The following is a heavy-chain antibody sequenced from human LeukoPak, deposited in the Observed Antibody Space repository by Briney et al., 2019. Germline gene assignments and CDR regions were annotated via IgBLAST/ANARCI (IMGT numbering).Heavy chain of an antibody. J-gene: IGHJ5*02. CDR3: ARGHVQQWVNSPWFDP. CDR2: IYNGGTT. Sequence: GGSLRLSCAVSGFTVSSDYMSWVRQAPGKGLVWVSVIYNGGTTYYADSVRGRFTISRDTTKNTLDLQMNSLRAEDTAVYYCARGHVQQWVNSPWFDPWGQGTLVTVSS. D-gene: IGHD6-19*01. V-gene: IGHV3-53*01. CDR1: GFTVSSDY.